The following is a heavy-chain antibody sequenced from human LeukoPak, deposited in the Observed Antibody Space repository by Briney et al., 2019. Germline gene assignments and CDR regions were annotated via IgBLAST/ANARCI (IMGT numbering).Heavy chain of an antibody. V-gene: IGHV3-21*01. D-gene: IGHD3-22*01. J-gene: IGHJ3*02. CDR1: GFTFSSYS. CDR2: ISSSSSYI. Sequence: GGSLRLSCAASGFTFSSYSMNWVRQAPGKGLEWVSSISSSSSYIYYADSVKGRSTISRDNAKNSLYLQMNSLRAEDTAVYYCARDNRYYDDSSGYTGDAFDIWGQGTMVTVSS. CDR3: ARDNRYYDDSSGYTGDAFDI.